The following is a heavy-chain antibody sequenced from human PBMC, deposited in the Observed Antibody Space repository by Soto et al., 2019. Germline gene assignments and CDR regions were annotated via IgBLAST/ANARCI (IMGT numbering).Heavy chain of an antibody. J-gene: IGHJ4*02. Sequence: EVQLVESGGGLVKPGGSLRLSCAASGFTFSNALMTWVRQAPGKGLEWVGRVKSKSDGGTTDYTAHVKGRFTISRDDSKNTLYLQMNSVKAEDKSMYYGITVSTQRDYCGEGTLVPISS. D-gene: IGHD4-17*01. CDR1: GFTFSNAL. CDR2: VKSKSDGGTT. V-gene: IGHV3-15*05. CDR3: ITVSTQRDY.